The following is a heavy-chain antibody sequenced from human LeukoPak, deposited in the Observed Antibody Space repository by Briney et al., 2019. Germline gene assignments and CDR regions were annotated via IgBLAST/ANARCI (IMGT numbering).Heavy chain of an antibody. CDR1: GFTFSDAW. J-gene: IGHJ4*02. Sequence: PGGSPRLSCADSGFTFSDAWMSWVRQAPGRGLEWVGRIKSKTDVAATDYAAPVKGRFTISRDDSKNTLFLQINSLRTEDTAVYYCTTATMIRGVSDYWGQGTLVTVSS. CDR2: IKSKTDVAAT. D-gene: IGHD3-10*01. CDR3: TTATMIRGVSDY. V-gene: IGHV3-15*01.